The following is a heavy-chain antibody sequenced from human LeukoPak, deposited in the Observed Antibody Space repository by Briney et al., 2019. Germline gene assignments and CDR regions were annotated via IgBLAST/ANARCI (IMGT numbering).Heavy chain of an antibody. V-gene: IGHV4-39*01. J-gene: IGHJ6*03. Sequence: KPSETLSLTCTVSGGSISSSSYYWGWIRQPPGKGLEWIGSIYYSGSTYYNPSLKSRVTISVDMSKNQFSLKVSSVTAADTAVYYCARHSYYDSSGYYYYYYYMDVWGKGTTVTISS. D-gene: IGHD3-22*01. CDR2: IYYSGST. CDR3: ARHSYYDSSGYYYYYYYMDV. CDR1: GGSISSSSYY.